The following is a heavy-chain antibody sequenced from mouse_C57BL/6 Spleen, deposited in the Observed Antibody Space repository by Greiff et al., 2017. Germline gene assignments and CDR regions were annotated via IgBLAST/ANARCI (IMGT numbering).Heavy chain of an antibody. J-gene: IGHJ4*01. CDR3: ASSTVVAPCAMDY. Sequence: VQLQQSGPELVKPGASVKISCKASGYSFTGYYMNWVKQSPEKSLEWIGEINPSTGGTTYNQKFKAKATLTVDQSSSTAYMQLKSRTAADSAVYYCASSTVVAPCAMDYWGQGTSVTVSS. V-gene: IGHV1-42*01. CDR2: INPSTGGT. D-gene: IGHD1-1*01. CDR1: GYSFTGYY.